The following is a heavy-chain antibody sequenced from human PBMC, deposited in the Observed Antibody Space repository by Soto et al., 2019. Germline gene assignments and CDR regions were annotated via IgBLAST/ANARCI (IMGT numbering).Heavy chain of an antibody. CDR1: GGSISSSNW. D-gene: IGHD5-18*01. Sequence: SETLSLTCAVSGGSISSSNWWSWVRQPPGKGLEWIGEIYHSGSTNYNPSLKSRVTISVDKSKNQFSLKLSSVTAADTAVYYCARGTIYSYGYASDYWGQGTLVTLSS. CDR2: IYHSGST. CDR3: ARGTIYSYGYASDY. V-gene: IGHV4-4*02. J-gene: IGHJ4*02.